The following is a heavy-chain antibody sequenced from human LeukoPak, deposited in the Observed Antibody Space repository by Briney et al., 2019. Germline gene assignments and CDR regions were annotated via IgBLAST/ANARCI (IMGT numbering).Heavy chain of an antibody. V-gene: IGHV1-2*02. CDR1: GYTFNDYC. CDR2: INPKSGFT. CDR3: ARDNKREQWLASGADY. Sequence: ASVKVSCEASGYTFNDYCIHWVRQTPGQGLEWMGYINPKSGFTLYAPKFQGRVTLTRDPSITTASLNLSRLISHDTAIYYCARDNKREQWLASGADYWGQGSLVTVSS. D-gene: IGHD6-19*01. J-gene: IGHJ4*02.